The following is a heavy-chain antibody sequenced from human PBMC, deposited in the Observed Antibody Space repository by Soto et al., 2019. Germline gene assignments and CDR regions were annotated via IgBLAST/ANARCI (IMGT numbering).Heavy chain of an antibody. CDR2: IYYSGST. J-gene: IGHJ4*02. CDR3: ARDAAPRPTQGIRS. CDR1: GGSISSGGYY. Sequence: ASETLSLTCTVSGGSISSGGYYWSWIRQHPGKGLEWIGYIYYSGSTYYNPSLKSRVTISVDTSKNQFSLKLSSVTAADTAVYYCARDAAPRPTQGIRSWGQGTLVTVSS. V-gene: IGHV4-31*03. D-gene: IGHD6-6*01.